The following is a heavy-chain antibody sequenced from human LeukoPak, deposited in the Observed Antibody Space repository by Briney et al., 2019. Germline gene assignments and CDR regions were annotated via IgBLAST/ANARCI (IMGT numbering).Heavy chain of an antibody. Sequence: PSETLSLTCTVSGGSISSYYWGWIRQPPGKGLEWIGSIYYSGSTYYNPSPKSRVTISVDASKNQFSLKLSSVTAADTAVYYCAREKDYDSSGYFWFDPWGQGTLVTVSS. J-gene: IGHJ5*02. CDR3: AREKDYDSSGYFWFDP. D-gene: IGHD3-22*01. CDR2: IYYSGST. CDR1: GGSISSYY. V-gene: IGHV4-39*02.